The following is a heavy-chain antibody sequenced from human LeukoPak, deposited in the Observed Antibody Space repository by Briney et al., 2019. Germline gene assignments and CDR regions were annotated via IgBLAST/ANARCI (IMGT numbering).Heavy chain of an antibody. CDR2: IKSKTDGGTT. J-gene: IGHJ4*02. Sequence: IPGGSLRLSCAASGFTFSNAWMSWVRQAPGKGLEWVGRIKSKTDGGTTDYAAPVKGRFTISRDDSKNTLYLQMNSLKTEDTAVYYCTTGVTMVRGVIITGVDYWGQGTLVTVSS. D-gene: IGHD3-10*01. V-gene: IGHV3-15*01. CDR1: GFTFSNAW. CDR3: TTGVTMVRGVIITGVDY.